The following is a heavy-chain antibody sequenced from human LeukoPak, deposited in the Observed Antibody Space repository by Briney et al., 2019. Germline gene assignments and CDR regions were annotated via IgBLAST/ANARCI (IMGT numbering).Heavy chain of an antibody. V-gene: IGHV1-2*02. CDR3: AREPGIAAVGVGNDY. Sequence: ASGKVSCYAARYTFTGYYMHWVRQAPGQGLGWMGWINHSSDGINYAQKFQGRVKMTRDKSISTVYMELSRLRSDDKILYHCAREPGIAAVGVGNDYWGRGTLVTVSS. D-gene: IGHD6-13*01. J-gene: IGHJ4*02. CDR2: INHSSDGI. CDR1: RYTFTGYY.